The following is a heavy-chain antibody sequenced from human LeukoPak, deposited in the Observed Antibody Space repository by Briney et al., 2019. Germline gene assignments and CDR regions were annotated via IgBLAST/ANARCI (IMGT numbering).Heavy chain of an antibody. CDR3: TTEAVVVVAAPTRGELGYY. Sequence: PGGSLRLSCAASGFTFSNAWMSWVRQAPGKGLEWVGRIKSNTDGGTTDYAAPVKGRFTISRDDSKNTLYLQMNSLKTEDTAVYFCTTEAVVVVAAPTRGELGYYWGQGTLVTVSS. V-gene: IGHV3-15*01. CDR2: IKSNTDGGTT. D-gene: IGHD2-15*01. J-gene: IGHJ4*02. CDR1: GFTFSNAW.